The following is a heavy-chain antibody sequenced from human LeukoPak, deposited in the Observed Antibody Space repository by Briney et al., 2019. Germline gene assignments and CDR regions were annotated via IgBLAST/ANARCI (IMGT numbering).Heavy chain of an antibody. CDR1: GFTFSSYA. V-gene: IGHV3-23*01. J-gene: IGHJ4*02. CDR3: AKDQRRGYCSSTSCYIDY. CDR2: ISGSADST. D-gene: IGHD2-2*02. Sequence: GGSLRLSCAASGFTFSSYAMTWVRQAPGKGLEWVPAISGSADSTYYADSVKGRFTISRDNSKNTLYLQMNSLRAEDTAVYYCAKDQRRGYCSSTSCYIDYWGQGTLVTVSS.